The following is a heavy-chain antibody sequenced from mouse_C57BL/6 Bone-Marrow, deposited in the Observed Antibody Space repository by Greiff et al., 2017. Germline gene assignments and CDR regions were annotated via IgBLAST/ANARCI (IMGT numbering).Heavy chain of an antibody. V-gene: IGHV7-1*01. CDR3: AREPPYYYGPYWYFDV. CDR1: GFTFSDFY. J-gene: IGHJ1*03. CDR2: SRNKANDYTT. Sequence: EVQLVESGGGLVQSGRSLRLSCATSGFTFSDFYMEWVRQAPGKGLEWIAASRNKANDYTTEYSASVKGRFIVSRDTSQSILYLQMNALRAEDTASYYCAREPPYYYGPYWYFDVWGTGTTVTVSS. D-gene: IGHD1-1*01.